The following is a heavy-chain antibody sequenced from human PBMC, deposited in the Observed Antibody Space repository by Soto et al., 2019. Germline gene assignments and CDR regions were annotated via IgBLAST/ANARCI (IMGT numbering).Heavy chain of an antibody. CDR3: AREDPIAVRAYYFDD. CDR2: INPNSGGT. Sequence: ASVQVSCKASGYTFTGYYMHWVRQAPGQGLEWMGWINPNSGGTNYAQKFQGRVTMTRDTSISTAYMELSRLRSDDTAVYYCAREDPIAVRAYYFDDWGQGTLVTVSS. CDR1: GYTFTGYY. D-gene: IGHD6-19*01. J-gene: IGHJ4*02. V-gene: IGHV1-2*02.